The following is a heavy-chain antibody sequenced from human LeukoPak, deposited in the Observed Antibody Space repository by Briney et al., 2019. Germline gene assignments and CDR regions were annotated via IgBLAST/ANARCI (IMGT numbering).Heavy chain of an antibody. V-gene: IGHV4-39*01. CDR1: GDSISSGSYY. D-gene: IGHD2-2*02. CDR2: INHSGST. CDR3: ARHLVGPKNTPWFDP. J-gene: IGHJ5*02. Sequence: PSETLSLTCSVSGDSISSGSYYWSWIRQPPGKGLEWIGEINHSGSTNYNPSLKSRVTISVDTSKNQFSLKLSSVTAADTAVYYCARHLVGPKNTPWFDPWGQGTLVTVSS.